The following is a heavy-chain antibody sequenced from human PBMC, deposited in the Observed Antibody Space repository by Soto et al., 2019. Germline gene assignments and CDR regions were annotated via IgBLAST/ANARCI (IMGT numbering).Heavy chain of an antibody. CDR3: ARGGGSSFGYYFYGMGV. J-gene: IGHJ6*02. CDR1: GYSFTSYW. Sequence: GESLKISCKGSGYSFTSYWIGWVRQMAGKGLEWIGIIYPGDSDTRYSPAFQGQVTISADKSISTAYMHSSSLKASDTAMYYRARGGGSSFGYYFYGMGVAGQGTTVTVSS. D-gene: IGHD6-6*01. CDR2: IYPGDSDT. V-gene: IGHV5-51*01.